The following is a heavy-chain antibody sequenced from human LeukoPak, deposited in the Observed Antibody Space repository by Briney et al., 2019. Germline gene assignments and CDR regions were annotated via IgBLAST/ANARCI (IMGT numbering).Heavy chain of an antibody. CDR3: EGQSLYGSSSGLNY. V-gene: IGHV4-34*01. D-gene: IGHD6-6*01. CDR1: GGSFSGYN. Sequence: PSETLSLTCAVYGGSFSGYNWGWIRQPPGKGLEWSGEINHSGSANYNPSLKSRATISLDTSKNQFSLKLSSVTAADTAVYYCEGQSLYGSSSGLNYWGQGTLVTVSS. CDR2: INHSGSA. J-gene: IGHJ4*02.